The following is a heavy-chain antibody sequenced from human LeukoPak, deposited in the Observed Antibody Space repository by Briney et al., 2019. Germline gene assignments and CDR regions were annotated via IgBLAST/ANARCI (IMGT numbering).Heavy chain of an antibody. D-gene: IGHD3-3*01. J-gene: IGHJ6*02. CDR3: ARGSGDFWSGYYSYGMDV. Sequence: GASVKVSCKASGYTFTGYYMHWVRQAPGQGLEWMGWINPNSGGTNYAQKFQGRVTMTRDTSISTAYMELSRLRSDDTAVYYCARGSGDFWSGYYSYGMDVWGQGTTVTVSS. CDR1: GYTFTGYY. V-gene: IGHV1-2*02. CDR2: INPNSGGT.